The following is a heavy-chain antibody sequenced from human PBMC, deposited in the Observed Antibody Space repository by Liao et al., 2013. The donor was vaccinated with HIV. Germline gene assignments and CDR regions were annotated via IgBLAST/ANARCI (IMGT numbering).Heavy chain of an antibody. Sequence: QVQLQQWGAGLLKPSETLSLTCAVYGGSFSGYYWSWIRQPPGKGLEWIGEINHSGSTNYNPSLKSRVTISVDTSKNQFSLKLSSVTAADTAVYYCARATYYYDSSGYYFGYYFDYWGQGTLVTVSS. J-gene: IGHJ4*02. CDR3: ARATYYYDSSGYYFGYYFDY. D-gene: IGHD3-22*01. CDR1: GGSFSGYY. CDR2: INHSGST. V-gene: IGHV4-34*01.